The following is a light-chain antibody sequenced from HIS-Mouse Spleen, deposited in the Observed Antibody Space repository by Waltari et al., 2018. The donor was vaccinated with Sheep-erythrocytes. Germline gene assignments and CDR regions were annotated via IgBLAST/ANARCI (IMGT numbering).Light chain of an antibody. CDR2: DVS. CDR1: SSDVGGYNY. CDR3: CSYAGSYNHV. J-gene: IGLJ1*01. Sequence: QSALTQPLPVSGSPGQSVTISSTGTSSDVGGYNYFSGYQQHPGKAPKPMIYDVSKRPSGVPDRFSGSKSGNTASLTISGLQAEDEADYYCCSYAGSYNHVFATGTKVTVL. V-gene: IGLV2-11*01.